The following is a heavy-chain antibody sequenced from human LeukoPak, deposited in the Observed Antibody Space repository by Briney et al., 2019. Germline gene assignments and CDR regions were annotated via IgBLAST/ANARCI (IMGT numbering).Heavy chain of an antibody. D-gene: IGHD2/OR15-2a*01. J-gene: IGHJ5*02. Sequence: GASVKVSCKASGGTFSSYAISWVRQAPGQGLEWMGGIIPIFGTANYAQKFQGRITITADESTSTAYMELSSLRSEDTAVFYCASSILRAWFDPWGQGTLVTVSS. CDR2: IIPIFGTA. CDR3: ASSILRAWFDP. V-gene: IGHV1-69*13. CDR1: GGTFSSYA.